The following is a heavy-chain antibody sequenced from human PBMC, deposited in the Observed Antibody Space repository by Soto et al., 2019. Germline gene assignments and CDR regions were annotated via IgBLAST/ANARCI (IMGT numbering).Heavy chain of an antibody. CDR1: GGSFSGYY. J-gene: IGHJ4*02. V-gene: IGHV4-34*01. CDR3: ASPSPFDSSGYYFDS. D-gene: IGHD3-22*01. Sequence: SETLSLTCAVYGGSFSGYYWSWIRQPPGKGLEWIGEINHSGTTKYNPSLKSRVTISVDTSKNQFSLKLSSVTAADTAVYYCASPSPFDSSGYYFDSWGQGNLVTVSS. CDR2: INHSGTT.